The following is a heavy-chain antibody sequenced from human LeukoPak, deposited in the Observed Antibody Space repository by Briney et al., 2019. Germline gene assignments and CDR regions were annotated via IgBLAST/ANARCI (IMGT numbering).Heavy chain of an antibody. CDR1: GGSISSYY. V-gene: IGHV4-59*01. CDR3: ARVPRIEAGATGDWFDP. D-gene: IGHD6-13*01. CDR2: TFYSGST. J-gene: IGHJ5*02. Sequence: SETLSLTCTVSGGSISSYYWSWIRQPPGKGLGWIGFTFYSGSTNYNPSLKSRVTISVDTSKNQFFLNLRSVTAADTAVYYCARVPRIEAGATGDWFDPWGQGTVVTVSS.